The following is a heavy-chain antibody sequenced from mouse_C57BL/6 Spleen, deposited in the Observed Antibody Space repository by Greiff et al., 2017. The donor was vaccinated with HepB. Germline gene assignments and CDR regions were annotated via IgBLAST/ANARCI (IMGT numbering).Heavy chain of an antibody. V-gene: IGHV1-61*01. J-gene: IGHJ3*01. CDR1: GYTFTSYW. CDR3: ARGAYDYDEAWFAY. CDR2: IYPSDSET. Sequence: QVQLKQPGAELVRPGSSVKLSCKASGYTFTSYWMDWVKQRPGQGLEWIGNIYPSDSETHYNQKFKDKATLTVDKSSSTAYMQLSSLTSEDSAVYYCARGAYDYDEAWFAYWGQGTLVTVSA. D-gene: IGHD2-4*01.